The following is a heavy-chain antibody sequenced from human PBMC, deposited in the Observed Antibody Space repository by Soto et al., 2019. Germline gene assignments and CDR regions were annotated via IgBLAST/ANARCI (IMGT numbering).Heavy chain of an antibody. CDR1: GYLFTDYG. CDR3: VRVRRGQMDY. J-gene: IGHJ4*02. V-gene: IGHV1-18*01. CDR2: INVFNGDP. D-gene: IGHD3-10*01. Sequence: ASVKVSCKASGYLFTDYGIAWVRQAPGQGLEWMGWINVFNGDPRYAPNVQGRVTVTKDTSTNTASMELRSLRSDDTAVYFCVRVRRGQMDYWGQGSLVTVSS.